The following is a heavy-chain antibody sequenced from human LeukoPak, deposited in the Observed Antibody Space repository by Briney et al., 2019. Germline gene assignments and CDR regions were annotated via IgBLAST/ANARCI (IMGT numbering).Heavy chain of an antibody. CDR2: IYYSGST. CDR1: GGSISSSSYF. V-gene: IGHV4-39*01. D-gene: IGHD3-3*01. Sequence: PSETLSLTCTVSGGSISSSSYFWRWIRQPPGKGLEWTGSIYYSGSTYYNPSLKSRVTISVDTSKDQFSLKLSSVTAADTAVYYCARVVSGITIFGVVIAHFDYWGQGTLVTVSS. CDR3: ARVVSGITIFGVVIAHFDY. J-gene: IGHJ4*02.